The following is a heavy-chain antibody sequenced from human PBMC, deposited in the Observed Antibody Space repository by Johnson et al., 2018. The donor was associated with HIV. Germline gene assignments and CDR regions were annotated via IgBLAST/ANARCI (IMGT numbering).Heavy chain of an antibody. CDR2: IRYDGSNK. Sequence: QVQLVESGGGLVQPGGSLRLSCAASGFTVSSYGMHWVRQAPGRGLEWVAFIRYDGSNKYYADSVKGRFTISRDNSKNTLDLQMNSLRAEDTAVYYCAKEVPVYSYGYYDAFDIWGQ. D-gene: IGHD5-18*01. V-gene: IGHV3-30*02. CDR3: AKEVPVYSYGYYDAFDI. J-gene: IGHJ3*02. CDR1: GFTVSSYG.